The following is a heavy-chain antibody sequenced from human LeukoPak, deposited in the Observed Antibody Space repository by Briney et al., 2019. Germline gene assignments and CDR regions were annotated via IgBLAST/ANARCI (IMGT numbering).Heavy chain of an antibody. Sequence: ASVKVSCTASGYTFTSYGISWVRQAPGQGLEWMGWISAYNGNTNYAQKLQGRVTMTTDTSTSTAYMELRSLRSDDTAVYYCARCIVVVPAATKAFDYWGQGTLVTVSS. V-gene: IGHV1-18*01. D-gene: IGHD2-2*01. CDR3: ARCIVVVPAATKAFDY. CDR2: ISAYNGNT. J-gene: IGHJ4*02. CDR1: GYTFTSYG.